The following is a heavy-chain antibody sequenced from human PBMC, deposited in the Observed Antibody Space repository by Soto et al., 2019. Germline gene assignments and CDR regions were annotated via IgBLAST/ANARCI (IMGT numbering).Heavy chain of an antibody. CDR2: ITWNGVNK. CDR3: AKGDTGSYSAPPEH. Sequence: EVQLVESGGGLVQPGRSLRLSCAASGFRFDDYAMYWVRQVPGKGLEWVSGITWNGVNKGYADSVKGRFTISRDNAKNSLYLQMSSLRVEDTALYYCAKGDTGSYSAPPEHWGQGIQVTVSS. V-gene: IGHV3-9*01. CDR1: GFRFDDYA. J-gene: IGHJ4*02. D-gene: IGHD1-26*01.